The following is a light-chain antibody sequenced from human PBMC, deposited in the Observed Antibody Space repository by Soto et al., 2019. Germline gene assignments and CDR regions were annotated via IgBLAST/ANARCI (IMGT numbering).Light chain of an antibody. CDR2: AAS. CDR1: QDITNE. CDR3: FQHNSYPLT. Sequence: DIWMTQSPSSLSASVGDRVTIICRARQDITNELGWFQQKPGKAPKRLIYAASTLQSGVPSRFSGGGFGTEFTLTIASLQPEDFATSYCFQHNSYPLTFGGGTTVEIK. J-gene: IGKJ4*01. V-gene: IGKV1-17*01.